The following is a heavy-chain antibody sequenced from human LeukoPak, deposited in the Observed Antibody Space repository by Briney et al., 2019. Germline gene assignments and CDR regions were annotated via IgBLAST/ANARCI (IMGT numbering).Heavy chain of an antibody. V-gene: IGHV4-39*07. J-gene: IGHJ4*02. Sequence: PSETLSLTCTVSGGSISSSTSYWGWIRQPPGEGLEWIGSMYYSGSTYYNSSLKSRVTIFVDTSKNQFSLKLSFVTAADTAVYYCARVAAAGPFDYWGQGTLVTVSS. D-gene: IGHD6-13*01. CDR2: MYYSGST. CDR3: ARVAAAGPFDY. CDR1: GGSISSSTSY.